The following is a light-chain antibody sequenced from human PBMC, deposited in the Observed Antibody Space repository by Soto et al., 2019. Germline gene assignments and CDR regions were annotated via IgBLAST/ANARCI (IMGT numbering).Light chain of an antibody. CDR2: SDN. J-gene: IGLJ3*02. CDR3: AAWDDSLTGRV. CDR1: SSNIGAGYD. Sequence: QSVLTQPPSVSGAPGQRVTISCTGSSSNIGAGYDVHWYQQLPGTAPKLLIYSDNNRPSGVPDRFSGSKSGTSASLAITGLQPEDEADYYCAAWDDSLTGRVFGGGTKVTVL. V-gene: IGLV1-40*01.